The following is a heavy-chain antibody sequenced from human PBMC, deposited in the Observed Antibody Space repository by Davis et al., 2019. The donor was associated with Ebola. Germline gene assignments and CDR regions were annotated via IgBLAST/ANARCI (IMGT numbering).Heavy chain of an antibody. CDR1: GGSLSDSY. J-gene: IGHJ4*02. CDR2: INSSGIT. V-gene: IGHV4-34*01. D-gene: IGHD5-24*01. Sequence: MPGGSLRLSCAVSGGSLSDSYWSWIRQSPGKGLEWIGHINSSGITTYSPSLQSRVTISIDPSKNQFSLKLSSVTAADTAVYYCARHGLGWLQIPFDYWGQGTLVTVSS. CDR3: ARHGLGWLQIPFDY.